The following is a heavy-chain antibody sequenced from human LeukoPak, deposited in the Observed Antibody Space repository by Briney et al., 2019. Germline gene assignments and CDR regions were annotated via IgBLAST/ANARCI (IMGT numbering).Heavy chain of an antibody. CDR1: GFTFSSYS. J-gene: IGHJ3*02. Sequence: GGSLRLSCAASGFTFSSYSMNWVRQAPGKGLEWVSSISSSSSYIYYADSVKGRFTISRDNAKNSLYLQMNSLRAEDTAVYYCASLGYCSGGSCHGRADAFDIWGQGTMVTVSS. CDR2: ISSSSSYI. V-gene: IGHV3-21*01. D-gene: IGHD2-15*01. CDR3: ASLGYCSGGSCHGRADAFDI.